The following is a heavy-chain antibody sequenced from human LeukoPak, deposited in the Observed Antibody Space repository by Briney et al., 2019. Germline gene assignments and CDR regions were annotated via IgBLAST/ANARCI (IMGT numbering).Heavy chain of an antibody. Sequence: SETLSLTCTVSGGSISSYYWSWIRQPPGKGLEWIGYIYYSGSTNYNPSLKSRVTISVDTSKNQFSLKLNSVTAADTAVYYCARDYGGNSNYYSYGMDVWGQGTTVTVSS. CDR2: IYYSGST. CDR1: GGSISSYY. V-gene: IGHV4-59*01. D-gene: IGHD4-23*01. CDR3: ARDYGGNSNYYSYGMDV. J-gene: IGHJ6*02.